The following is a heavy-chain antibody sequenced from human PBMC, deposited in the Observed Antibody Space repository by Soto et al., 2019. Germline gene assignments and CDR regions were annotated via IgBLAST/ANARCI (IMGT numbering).Heavy chain of an antibody. Sequence: ASETLSLTCAVYGGSFSGYYWSWIRQPPGKGLEWIGEINHSGSTNYNPSLKSRVTISVDTSKNQFSLKLSSVTAADTAVYYCARGPPLWFGGELYYYYMDVSGKGTTVTVSS. D-gene: IGHD3-10*01. J-gene: IGHJ6*03. CDR1: GGSFSGYY. V-gene: IGHV4-34*01. CDR2: INHSGST. CDR3: ARGPPLWFGGELYYYYMDV.